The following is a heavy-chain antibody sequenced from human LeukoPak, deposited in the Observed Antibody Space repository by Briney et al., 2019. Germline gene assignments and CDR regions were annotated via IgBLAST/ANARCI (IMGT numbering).Heavy chain of an antibody. J-gene: IGHJ3*02. CDR2: INHSGST. Sequence: SGTLSLTCAVYGGSFSGYYWNWIRQPPGKGLEWIGEINHSGSTNYNPSLKSRVTISVGTSKNQFSLRLSSVTAADTALYYCVVAATTADAFDIWGQGTMVTVSS. CDR1: GGSFSGYY. CDR3: VVAATTADAFDI. D-gene: IGHD2-15*01. V-gene: IGHV4-34*01.